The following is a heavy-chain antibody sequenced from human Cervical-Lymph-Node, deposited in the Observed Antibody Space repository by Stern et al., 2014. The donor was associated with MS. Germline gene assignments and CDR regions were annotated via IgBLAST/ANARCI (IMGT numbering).Heavy chain of an antibody. J-gene: IGHJ4*02. CDR2: INPSGGRT. CDR3: ARDGMTAATYYFDF. V-gene: IGHV1-46*01. D-gene: IGHD6-13*01. CDR1: GYSFTSYY. Sequence: VQLVESGAEVKKPGASVKVSCKASGYSFTSYYMHWVRQAPGQGLEWMGIINPSGGRTNYAQKFQDRVTMTRETSTSTVYMEMSSLRSEDTALYYCARDGMTAATYYFDFWGQGTVVTVSS.